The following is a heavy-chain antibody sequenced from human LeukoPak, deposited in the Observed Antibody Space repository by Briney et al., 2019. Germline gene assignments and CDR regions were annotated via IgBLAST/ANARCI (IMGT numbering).Heavy chain of an antibody. CDR2: ISSSGSTI. CDR1: GFTFSSYE. Sequence: PGGALRLSCAASGFTFSSYEMNWVRQAPGKGLEGFSYISSSGSTIYYADSVKGRFTISRDNAKNSLYLQMNSLRAEDTAVYYCAKGSGSYLSPLYYFDYWGQGTLVTVSS. D-gene: IGHD1-26*01. V-gene: IGHV3-48*03. J-gene: IGHJ4*02. CDR3: AKGSGSYLSPLYYFDY.